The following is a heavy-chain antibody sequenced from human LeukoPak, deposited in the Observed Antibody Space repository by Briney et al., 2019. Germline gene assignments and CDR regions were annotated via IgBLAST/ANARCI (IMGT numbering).Heavy chain of an antibody. J-gene: IGHJ4*02. CDR1: GFTFSSYA. CDR3: AKDAEYCGGDCYTHVTLFDY. Sequence: PGGSLRLSCAASGFTFSSYAMSWVRQAPGKGLEWVSAISGSGGSTYYADSVKGRFTISRDNSKNTLYLQMNSLRAEDTAVYYCAKDAEYCGGDCYTHVTLFDYWGQGTLVTVSS. D-gene: IGHD2-21*02. V-gene: IGHV3-23*01. CDR2: ISGSGGST.